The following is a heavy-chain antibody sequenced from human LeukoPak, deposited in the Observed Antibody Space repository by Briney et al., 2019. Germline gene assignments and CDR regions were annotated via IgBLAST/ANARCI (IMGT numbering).Heavy chain of an antibody. CDR3: ARGAGSSWEEKIDY. CDR1: GFTFSNYW. D-gene: IGHD6-13*01. V-gene: IGHV3-7*03. CDR2: IKQDGSEK. J-gene: IGHJ4*02. Sequence: GGSLRLSCAASGFTFSNYWMSWVRQAPGKGLEWVASIKQDGSEKEFVDSVKGRFSISRDNAKNSLYLQMNSLRAEDTALYYCARGAGSSWEEKIDYWGQGTLVTVSS.